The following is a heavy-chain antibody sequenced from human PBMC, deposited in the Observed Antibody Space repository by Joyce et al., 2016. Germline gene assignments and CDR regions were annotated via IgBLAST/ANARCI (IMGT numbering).Heavy chain of an antibody. CDR3: ARGETATGFDY. Sequence: QVQLQQWGAGLLTPSETLSLTCAVYGGSFSVYYWSWIRQPPGKGLEWIGELNHSGRTNYNPSLKCRVTISVDTSKNQFSLKVNSVTAADTALYYCARGETATGFDYWGQGTLVTVSS. CDR1: GGSFSVYY. CDR2: LNHSGRT. J-gene: IGHJ4*02. D-gene: IGHD5-18*01. V-gene: IGHV4-34*01.